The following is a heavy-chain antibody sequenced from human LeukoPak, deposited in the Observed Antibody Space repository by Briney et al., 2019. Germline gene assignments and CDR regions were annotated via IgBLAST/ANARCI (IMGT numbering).Heavy chain of an antibody. Sequence: SETLSLTCTVSGGSISSSSYYWGWIRQPPGKGLEWIGGIYYSGSTYYNPSLKSRVTISVDTSKNQFSLKLSSVTAADTAVYYCARHDGRIWGQGTLVTVSS. V-gene: IGHV4-39*01. CDR2: IYYSGST. J-gene: IGHJ4*02. CDR1: GGSISSSSYY. D-gene: IGHD5-24*01. CDR3: ARHDGRI.